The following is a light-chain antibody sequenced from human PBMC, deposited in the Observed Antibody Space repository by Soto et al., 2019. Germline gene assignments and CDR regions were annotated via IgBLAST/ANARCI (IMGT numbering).Light chain of an antibody. J-gene: IGKJ1*01. CDR2: GAS. CDR3: QHYGTSRT. CDR1: QSVASGY. Sequence: EVVLTQSPGTLSLSPGERATLSCRATQSVASGYFAWYQQKPGQAPRLLIYGASTRATGIPERFSGSGSGTDFTLTISRLEPEDSAVYFCQHYGTSRTFGQGTKVEIK. V-gene: IGKV3-20*01.